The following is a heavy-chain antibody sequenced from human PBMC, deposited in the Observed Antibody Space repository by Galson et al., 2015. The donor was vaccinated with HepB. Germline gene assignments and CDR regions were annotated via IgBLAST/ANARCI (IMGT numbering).Heavy chain of an antibody. J-gene: IGHJ6*03. CDR3: ARGGTVYYYYYYMDV. CDR1: GYTFTSYA. CDR2: INPNSGGT. D-gene: IGHD4-17*01. V-gene: IGHV1-2*06. Sequence: SVKVSCKASGYTFTSYAMNWVRQAPGQGLEWMGRINPNSGGTNYAQKFQGRVTMSRDTSISTAYMELSRLRSDDTAVYYCARGGTVYYYYYYMDVWGKGTTVTVSS.